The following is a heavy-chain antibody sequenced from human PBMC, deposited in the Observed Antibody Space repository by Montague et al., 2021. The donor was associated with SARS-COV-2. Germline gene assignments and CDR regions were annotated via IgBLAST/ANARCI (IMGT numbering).Heavy chain of an antibody. CDR2: IYNSGST. V-gene: IGHV4-59*01. CDR1: GGSISRYS. D-gene: IGHD6-13*01. Sequence: SETRSLMCTVSGGSISRYSWAWIRQPPGKGLEWIGYIYNSGSTNXNPSLTSRVTISVDTSKNQFSLKLSSVAAADTAVYYCARVGRGSSWYEVAFDIWGQGTMVTVSS. CDR3: ARVGRGSSWYEVAFDI. J-gene: IGHJ3*02.